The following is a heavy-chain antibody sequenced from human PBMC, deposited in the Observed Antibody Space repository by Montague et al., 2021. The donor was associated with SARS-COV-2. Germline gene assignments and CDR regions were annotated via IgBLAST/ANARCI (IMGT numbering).Heavy chain of an antibody. CDR1: GDSIRSSGYY. J-gene: IGHJ4*02. D-gene: IGHD2-2*01. CDR3: ARHPLGYCSSTSCHVG. Sequence: SETLSLTCSVSGDSIRSSGYYWGWIRQPQGMGLDWIGAVNDGGRNNSTPSLRGSVTMPVDTSKNQFSLGLRSVTAADTAEYYCARHPLGYCSSTSCHVGWGQGTLVTVSS. CDR2: VNDGGRN. V-gene: IGHV4-39*01.